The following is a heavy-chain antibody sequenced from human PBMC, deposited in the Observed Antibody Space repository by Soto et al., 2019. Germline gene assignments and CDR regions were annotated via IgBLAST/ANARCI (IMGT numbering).Heavy chain of an antibody. J-gene: IGHJ4*02. D-gene: IGHD3-9*01. CDR2: FDPEDGET. V-gene: IGHV1-24*01. CDR1: GYTLTELS. CDR3: ATARVVLRYFDWLLIDY. Sequence: VASVKVSCKVSGYTLTELSMHWLRQAPGKGLEWMGGFDPEDGETIYAQKFQGRVTMTEDTSTDTAYMELSSLRSEDTAVYYCATARVVLRYFDWLLIDYWGQGTLVTVSS.